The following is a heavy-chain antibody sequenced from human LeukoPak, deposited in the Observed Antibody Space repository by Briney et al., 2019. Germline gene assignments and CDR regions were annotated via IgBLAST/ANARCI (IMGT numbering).Heavy chain of an antibody. CDR1: GFTFSNAW. D-gene: IGHD3-10*01. J-gene: IGHJ4*02. Sequence: GGSLRLSCAASGFTFSNAWMSWVRQAPGKGLEWVGRIKNKADGGTTDYAAPVKGRFTISRDDSKNTLYLQMNSLKTEDTALYYCTAYYYGSGSSYNDYWGQGTLVTVSS. V-gene: IGHV3-15*01. CDR3: TAYYYGSGSSYNDY. CDR2: IKNKADGGTT.